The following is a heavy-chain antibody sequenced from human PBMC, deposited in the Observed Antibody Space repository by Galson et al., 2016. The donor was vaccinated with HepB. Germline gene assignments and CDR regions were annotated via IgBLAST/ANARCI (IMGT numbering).Heavy chain of an antibody. CDR3: AREGGVTVTTSGFDP. J-gene: IGHJ5*02. Sequence: SVKVSCKASGYTFTSYDISWVRQAPGQGLEWMGWMNPNSGTTGYAQKFRGRVTLTRNTSIDTAYMELSSLTSEDTAVYYCAREGGVTVTTSGFDPWGQGTLVTVSS. V-gene: IGHV1-8*01. CDR1: GYTFTSYD. CDR2: MNPNSGTT. D-gene: IGHD4-17*01.